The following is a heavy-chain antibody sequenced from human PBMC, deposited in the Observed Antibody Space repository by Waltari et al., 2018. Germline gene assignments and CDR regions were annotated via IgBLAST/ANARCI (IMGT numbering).Heavy chain of an antibody. V-gene: IGHV4-34*02. CDR3: VRLEDCTGPGGNCYSGDSFALDV. Sequence: QVQLQQWGAGLLQPSETLSLTCAVYGGSFRGYYWGWCRRPPGRGLEWVGGIHHSGNRNYNPSLSGRVVMFVDTSKRQFSLKLNSVTAADTAVYYCVRLEDCTGPGGNCYSGDSFALDVWGQGTTVTVSS. J-gene: IGHJ6*02. D-gene: IGHD2-8*02. CDR2: IHHSGNR. CDR1: GGSFRGYY.